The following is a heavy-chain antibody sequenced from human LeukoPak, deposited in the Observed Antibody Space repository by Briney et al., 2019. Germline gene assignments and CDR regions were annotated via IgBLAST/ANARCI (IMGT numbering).Heavy chain of an antibody. D-gene: IGHD3-22*01. CDR3: AKGAPTYYYDSSGYYSFDY. CDR1: GFTFSCYG. CDR2: IRYDGSNK. V-gene: IGHV3-30*02. Sequence: TGGSLRLSCAASGFTFSCYGMHWVRQAPGQGLEWVAFIRYDGSNKYYADSVKGRFTISRDNSKNTLYLQMNSLRAEDTAVYYCAKGAPTYYYDSSGYYSFDYWGQGTLVTVSS. J-gene: IGHJ4*02.